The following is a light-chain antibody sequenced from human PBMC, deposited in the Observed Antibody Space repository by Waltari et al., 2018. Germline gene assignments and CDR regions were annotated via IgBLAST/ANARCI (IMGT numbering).Light chain of an antibody. CDR2: GAS. Sequence: EIVLTQSPGSPSSSPVERVTLSCRASQSVSRALAWYQQKPGQAPRLLIFGASNRATGIPDRFSGSGSETDFSLTISRLEPEDFAVYYCQHYVRLPATFGRGTKVEIK. V-gene: IGKV3-20*01. J-gene: IGKJ1*01. CDR1: QSVSRA. CDR3: QHYVRLPAT.